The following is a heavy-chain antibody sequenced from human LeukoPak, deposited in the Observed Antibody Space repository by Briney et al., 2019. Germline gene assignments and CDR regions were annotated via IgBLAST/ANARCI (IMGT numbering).Heavy chain of an antibody. CDR1: GFTFSNYA. CDR2: ISGSGGNT. CDR3: AKYRTGPPYGLDV. V-gene: IGHV3-23*01. J-gene: IGHJ6*02. D-gene: IGHD1-26*01. Sequence: PGGSLRLSCAASGFTFSNYAMNWVRQAPGKGLEWVSGISGSGGNTWYADSVKGRFTISRDNSKNTLYLQMNRLRAEDTATYYCAKYRTGPPYGLDVWGQGTTVTVSS.